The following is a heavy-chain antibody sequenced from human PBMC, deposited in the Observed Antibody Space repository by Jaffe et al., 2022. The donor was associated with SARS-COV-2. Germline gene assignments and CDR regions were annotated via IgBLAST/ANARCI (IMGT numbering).Heavy chain of an antibody. D-gene: IGHD3-22*01. J-gene: IGHJ6*02. Sequence: EVQLLESGGGLVQPGGSLRLSCAASGFTFSSYAMSWVRQAPGKGLEWVSAISGSGGSTYYADSVKGRFTISRDNSKNTLYLQMNSLRAEDTAVYYCAKGRYDSSGYSYYYYGMDVWGQGTTVTVSS. CDR3: AKGRYDSSGYSYYYYGMDV. CDR2: ISGSGGST. V-gene: IGHV3-23*01. CDR1: GFTFSSYA.